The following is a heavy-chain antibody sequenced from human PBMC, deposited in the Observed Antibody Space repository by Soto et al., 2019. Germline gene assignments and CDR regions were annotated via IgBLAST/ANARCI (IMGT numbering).Heavy chain of an antibody. CDR2: ISTDGSST. CDR1: GFTFSSFW. Sequence: EVQLVESGGGLVQPGGSLRLSCAASGFTFSSFWMHWVRQTPGKGPVWVSRISTDGSSTGYADSVKGRFTISRDSAKNTLYLQMDSLRAEETAIYYCARGGTVTTRWGLFDYLGQGTPVTISS. V-gene: IGHV3-74*01. J-gene: IGHJ4*02. CDR3: ARGGTVTTRWGLFDY. D-gene: IGHD4-17*01.